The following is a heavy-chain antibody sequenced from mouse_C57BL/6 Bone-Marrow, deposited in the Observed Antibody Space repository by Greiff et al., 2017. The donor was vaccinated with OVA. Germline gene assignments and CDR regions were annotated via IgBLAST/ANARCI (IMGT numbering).Heavy chain of an antibody. J-gene: IGHJ4*01. D-gene: IGHD1-1*01. CDR3: AKPSYGSPHYYAMDF. CDR1: GFSLTSYG. Sequence: VQLVESGPGLVAPSQSLSISCTVSGFSLTSYGVSWVRQPPGKGLEWLGVIWGDGCTTYHSALISKQSMSKHKSNSQIFLKLNSPQTYDTATFYCAKPSYGSPHYYAMDFWGQGTTVTGSS. V-gene: IGHV2-3*01. CDR2: IWGDGCT.